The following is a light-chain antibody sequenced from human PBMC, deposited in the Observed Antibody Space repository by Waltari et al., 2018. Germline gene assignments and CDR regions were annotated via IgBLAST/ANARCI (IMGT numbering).Light chain of an antibody. V-gene: IGKV1-12*01. CDR3: QQSYITPYT. J-gene: IGKJ2*01. CDR2: AAY. CDR1: QGIDNW. Sequence: DIQMTQSPSSVSASIGDRVTITCRASQGIDNWLAWYQQKPGKAPKLLISAAYNLHSGVPSRFSGRGSGTHFTLTISSLQPEDFATYFCQQSYITPYTFGQGTKLEIK.